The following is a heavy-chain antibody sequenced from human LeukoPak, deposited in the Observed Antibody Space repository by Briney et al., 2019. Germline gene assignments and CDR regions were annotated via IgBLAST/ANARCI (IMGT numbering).Heavy chain of an antibody. CDR2: ISGSDGTT. V-gene: IGHV3-23*01. Sequence: GGSLRLSCAASGFTFSDYYMSWIRQAPGKGLEWVSGISGSDGTTYSADSVKGRFTISRDNSKSTLYLQMNSLRVEDTAVYYCARGGYCSSTSCYLDYWGQGTLVTVSS. CDR3: ARGGYCSSTSCYLDY. CDR1: GFTFSDYY. D-gene: IGHD2-2*01. J-gene: IGHJ4*02.